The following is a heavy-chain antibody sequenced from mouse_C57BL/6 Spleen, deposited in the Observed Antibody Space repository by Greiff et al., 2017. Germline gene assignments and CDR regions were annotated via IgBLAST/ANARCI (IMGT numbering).Heavy chain of an antibody. V-gene: IGHV1-66*01. CDR1: GYSFTSYY. J-gene: IGHJ2*01. Sequence: VKLVESGPELVKPGASVKISCKASGYSFTSYYIHWVKQRPGQGLEWIGWIYPGSGNTKYNEKFKGKATLTADTSSSTAYMQLSSLTSEDSAVYYCARWRDGWDYWGQGTTLTVSS. D-gene: IGHD2-3*01. CDR3: ARWRDGWDY. CDR2: IYPGSGNT.